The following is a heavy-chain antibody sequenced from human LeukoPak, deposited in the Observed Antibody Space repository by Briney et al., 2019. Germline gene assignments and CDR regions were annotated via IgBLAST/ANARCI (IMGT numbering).Heavy chain of an antibody. D-gene: IGHD1-26*01. Sequence: PGGSLRLSCAASGFTVSGNYMSWVRQAPGKGLEWVPVIYSGGDTYYADSVKGRFTISRDNSKNTLYLQMNSLRVEDTAVYYCARDRRSVGATYDYFEYWGQGTLVTVSS. CDR3: ARDRRSVGATYDYFEY. V-gene: IGHV3-53*01. CDR2: IYSGGDT. CDR1: GFTVSGNY. J-gene: IGHJ4*02.